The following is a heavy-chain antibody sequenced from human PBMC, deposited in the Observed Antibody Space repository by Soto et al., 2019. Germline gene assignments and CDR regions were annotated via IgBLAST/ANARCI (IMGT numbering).Heavy chain of an antibody. CDR1: GDTISTGGYT. V-gene: IGHV4-30-2*01. CDR3: ARGGIGRRYYDSSRYGMDV. Sequence: PSETLSLTCDVSGDTISTGGYTWAWIRQPPGKALEWIGHTYHSGNPYYNPSLKSRVIISVDRSKNLFSLKVRSVTAADTAVYYCARGGIGRRYYDSSRYGMDVWGQGTTVTVSS. J-gene: IGHJ6*02. CDR2: TYHSGNP. D-gene: IGHD3-22*01.